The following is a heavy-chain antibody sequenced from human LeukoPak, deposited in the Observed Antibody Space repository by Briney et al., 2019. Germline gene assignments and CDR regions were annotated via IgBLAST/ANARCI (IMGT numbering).Heavy chain of an antibody. Sequence: PGGSLRLSCAVSGFTFSSYEMNWVRQAPGKGLEWVSYISSRGTTIYYVDSVKGRFTISRDNAKNSLYLQMNSLRAEDTALYYWARERSGLHMDVWGKGTTVTVSS. CDR2: ISSRGTTI. CDR1: GFTFSSYE. J-gene: IGHJ6*04. D-gene: IGHD3-10*01. CDR3: ARERSGLHMDV. V-gene: IGHV3-48*03.